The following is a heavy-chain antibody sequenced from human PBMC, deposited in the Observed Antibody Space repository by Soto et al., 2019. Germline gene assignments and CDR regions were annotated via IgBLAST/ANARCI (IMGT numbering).Heavy chain of an antibody. CDR3: AHRVLRTVFGLVTTAAIYFDF. D-gene: IGHD3-3*01. V-gene: IGHV2-5*02. CDR1: GFSLTTSGVG. Sequence: QITLNESGPTVVRPTETLTLTCRFSGFSLTTSGVGVGWIRQSPGKAPEWLALIYWDDDKRYSASLKSRLTIPKDTSENQVDLTVSDLDPTDTATYYCAHRVLRTVFGLVTTAAIYFDFWGQATPVAVSS. J-gene: IGHJ4*02. CDR2: IYWDDDK.